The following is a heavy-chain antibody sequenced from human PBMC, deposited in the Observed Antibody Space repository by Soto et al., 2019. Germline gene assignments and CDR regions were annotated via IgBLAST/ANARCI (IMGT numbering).Heavy chain of an antibody. J-gene: IGHJ4*02. CDR3: MRGGWGDSPIDY. Sequence: ASVKVSCKASGYTFTGYFIHWARRAPGRGFQWLGWINPSNEITTFSEFFQGRITMTRDTSTNTVHMELNMLTSDDTAVYYCMRGGWGDSPIDYWGQGTQVTVSS. V-gene: IGHV1-2*02. CDR1: GYTFTGYF. CDR2: INPSNEIT. D-gene: IGHD1-26*01.